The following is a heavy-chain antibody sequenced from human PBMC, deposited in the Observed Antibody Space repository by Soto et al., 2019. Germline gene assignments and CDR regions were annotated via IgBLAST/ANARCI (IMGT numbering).Heavy chain of an antibody. CDR1: GGSISSYY. J-gene: IGHJ5*02. CDR2: IYTSGST. Sequence: SETLSLTCTVSGGSISSYYWSWIRQPAGKGLEWIGRIYTSGSTNYNPSLKSRVTMSVDTSKNQFSLKLSSVTAADTAVYYCARDYCSGGSCYSAYWFDPWGQGTLVTVSS. D-gene: IGHD2-15*01. CDR3: ARDYCSGGSCYSAYWFDP. V-gene: IGHV4-4*07.